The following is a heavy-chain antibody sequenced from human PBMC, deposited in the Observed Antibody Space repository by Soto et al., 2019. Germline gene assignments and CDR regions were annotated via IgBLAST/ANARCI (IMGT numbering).Heavy chain of an antibody. CDR3: ARLGLGYCSGGSSDEELTIDS. CDR1: GGSISSYY. V-gene: IGHV4-59*08. D-gene: IGHD2-15*01. CDR2: IYYSGST. J-gene: IGHJ4*02. Sequence: PSETLSLTCTVSGGSISSYYWSWIRQPPGKGLEWIGYIYYSGSTNYNPSLKSRVTISVDTSKNQFSLKLSSVTAADTAVYYCARLGLGYCSGGSSDEELTIDSWGQGTLVTVSS.